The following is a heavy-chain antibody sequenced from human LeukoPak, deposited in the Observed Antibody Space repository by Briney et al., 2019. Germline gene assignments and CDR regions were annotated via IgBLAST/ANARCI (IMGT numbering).Heavy chain of an antibody. V-gene: IGHV4-4*02. J-gene: IGHJ4*02. Sequence: SETLSLTCAVSGGSISSSNWWSWVRQPPGKGLEWIGEIYHSGSTNYNPSLKSRVTISVDTSKNQFSLKLSSVTAADTAVYYCAKQWLVPYFDYWGQGTLVTVSS. CDR1: GGSISSSNW. CDR3: AKQWLVPYFDY. CDR2: IYHSGST. D-gene: IGHD6-19*01.